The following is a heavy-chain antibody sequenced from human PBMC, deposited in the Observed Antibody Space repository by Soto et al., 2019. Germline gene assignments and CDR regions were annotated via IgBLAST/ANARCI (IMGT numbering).Heavy chain of an antibody. J-gene: IGHJ6*02. CDR1: GGTFSTYS. CDR2: SLPMFGTT. V-gene: IGHV1-69*01. D-gene: IGHD2-8*02. Sequence: QVQLVQSGAEVKKPGSSVKVSCKASGGTFSTYSISWVRQAPGQGLEWMGGSLPMFGTTQYAQNFQGRVTITADQSTSTVYMELSSLRSDDTAMYYCARERRCPWSNGSYGIDVWGQGTPVTVSS. CDR3: ARERRCPWSNGSYGIDV.